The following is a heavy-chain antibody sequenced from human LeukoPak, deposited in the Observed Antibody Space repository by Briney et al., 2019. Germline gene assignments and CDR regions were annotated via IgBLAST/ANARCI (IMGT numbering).Heavy chain of an antibody. CDR3: ARDATRGGDNDY. Sequence: TGGSLRLSCAASGFTFSSYAMHWVRQAPGKGLEWVANVNQDGGERLYVDSVKGRFTISRDNGKNSLYLEMNNLSAEDTAVYYCARDATRGGDNDYWGQGTLVTVSS. D-gene: IGHD3-16*01. V-gene: IGHV3-7*01. J-gene: IGHJ4*02. CDR1: GFTFSSYA. CDR2: VNQDGGER.